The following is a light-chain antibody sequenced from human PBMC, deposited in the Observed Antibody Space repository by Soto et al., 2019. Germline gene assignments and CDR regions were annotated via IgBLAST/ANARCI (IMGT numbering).Light chain of an antibody. CDR2: SAS. CDR1: QDIGNW. J-gene: IGKJ5*01. V-gene: IGKV1-12*01. CDR3: QQAKSFPIT. Sequence: IPVTQSPPSMAESVGDSVTITCRASQDIGNWMTWYQQKPGKAPKLLIYSASTLVRGVPSRFSGSGSGTEVTLTISGLQPEDSLTFYCQQAKSFPITFGQGTRLEIK.